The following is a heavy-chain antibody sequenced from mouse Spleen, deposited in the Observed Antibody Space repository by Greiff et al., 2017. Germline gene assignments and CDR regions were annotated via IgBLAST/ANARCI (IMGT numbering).Heavy chain of an antibody. V-gene: IGHV5-9*04. D-gene: IGHD1-1*01. CDR2: ISSGGGNT. CDR3: ARHYRIYAMDY. Sequence: EVKVVESGGGLVKLGGSLKLSCAASGFTFSSYAMSWVRQTPEKRLEWVATISSGGGNTYYPDSVKGRFTISRDNAKNTLYLQMSSLKSEDTAMYYCARHYRIYAMDYWGQGTSVTVSS. J-gene: IGHJ4*01. CDR1: GFTFSSYA.